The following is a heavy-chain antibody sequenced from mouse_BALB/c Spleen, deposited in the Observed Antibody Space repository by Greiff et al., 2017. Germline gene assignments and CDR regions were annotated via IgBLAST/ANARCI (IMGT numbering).Heavy chain of an antibody. D-gene: IGHD3-3*01. CDR1: GFNIKDYY. J-gene: IGHJ3*01. Sequence: EVQLQQSGAELVRPGALVKLSCKASGFNIKDYYMHWVKQRPEQGLEWIGWIDPENGNTIYDPKFQGKASITADTSSNTAYLQPSSLTSEDTAVYYCAKGPDWFAYWGQGTLVTVSA. CDR3: AKGPDWFAY. V-gene: IGHV14-1*02. CDR2: IDPENGNT.